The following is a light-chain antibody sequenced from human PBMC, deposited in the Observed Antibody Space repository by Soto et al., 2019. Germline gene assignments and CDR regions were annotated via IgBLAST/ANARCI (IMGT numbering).Light chain of an antibody. CDR2: ENN. CDR3: GTWDSSLSALVV. J-gene: IGLJ2*01. V-gene: IGLV1-51*02. Sequence: QSVLTQPPSVSAAPGQKVTISCSGSSSNIGNNYVSWYQQLPGTAPKLLIYENNKRPSGIPDRFYGSKSGTSATLGITGLQTGDEADYYCGTWDSSLSALVVFGGGTKLTVL. CDR1: SSNIGNNY.